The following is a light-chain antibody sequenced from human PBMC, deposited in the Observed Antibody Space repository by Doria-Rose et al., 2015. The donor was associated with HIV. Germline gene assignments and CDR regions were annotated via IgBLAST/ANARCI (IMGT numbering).Light chain of an antibody. Sequence: TQSPGTLSLSPGERATLSCRASQSFSSTYLAWYQQKPGQAPSLLIYDGSTRATGIPDRFSASGSGADFTLTINRLEPEDFAPYYCHQYASSRTFGQGTKVEIK. CDR1: QSFSSTY. J-gene: IGKJ1*01. CDR2: DGS. V-gene: IGKV3-20*01. CDR3: HQYASSRT.